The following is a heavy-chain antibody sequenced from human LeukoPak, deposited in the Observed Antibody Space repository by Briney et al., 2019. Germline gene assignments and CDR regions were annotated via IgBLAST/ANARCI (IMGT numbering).Heavy chain of an antibody. Sequence: GGSLRLSCAASGFIFTTHWMGWVRQAPGKGLEWVANINQDGSEKYYVDSVKGRFTISRDDAKNSLFLQMNSLRAEDTAVYFCVRSVGSNTLWGQGTLVTVSS. CDR3: VRSVGSNTL. D-gene: IGHD4-23*01. J-gene: IGHJ4*02. CDR2: INQDGSEK. CDR1: GFIFTTHW. V-gene: IGHV3-7*01.